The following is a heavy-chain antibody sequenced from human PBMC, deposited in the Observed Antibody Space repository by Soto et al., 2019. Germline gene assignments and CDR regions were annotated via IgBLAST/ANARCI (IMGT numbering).Heavy chain of an antibody. CDR2: VHKSGST. Sequence: QVQLQESGPGLVKPSETLSLNCTVSGGSISNYYWCWIRQPPGKGLEWIGHVHKSGSTSYNPSLGSRATISLDPSKNQFSVTLSSVTAADTAVYYCVRGYSNFDRWGQGALVTVSS. V-gene: IGHV4-4*08. D-gene: IGHD4-4*01. CDR3: VRGYSNFDR. J-gene: IGHJ4*02. CDR1: GGSISNYY.